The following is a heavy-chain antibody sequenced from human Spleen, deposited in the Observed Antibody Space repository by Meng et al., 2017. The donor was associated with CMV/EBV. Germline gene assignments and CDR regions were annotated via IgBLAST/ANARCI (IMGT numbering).Heavy chain of an antibody. D-gene: IGHD6-6*01. CDR1: GGSISSGDYY. J-gene: IGHJ4*02. CDR3: ARGGSSSAVDY. Sequence: VRLQESGPGLVKPSQTLSLTCTVSGGSISSGDYYWSWIRQPAGKGLEWIGRIYTSGSTNYNPSLKSRVTMSVDTSKNQFSLKLSSVTAADTAVYYCARGGSSSAVDYWGQGTLVTVSS. V-gene: IGHV4-61*02. CDR2: IYTSGST.